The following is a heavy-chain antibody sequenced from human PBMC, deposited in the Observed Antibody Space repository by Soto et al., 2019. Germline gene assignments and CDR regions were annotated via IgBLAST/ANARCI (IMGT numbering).Heavy chain of an antibody. D-gene: IGHD2-2*01. V-gene: IGHV1-69*13. CDR3: ARDVSGPGATYVMDV. CDR1: GGTFSSYA. CDR2: TIPIFGTA. J-gene: IGHJ6*02. Sequence: SVKVSCKASGGTFSSYAISWVRQAPGQGLEWMGGTIPIFGTANYAQKFQGRVTITADESTSTAYMELSSLRSEDTAVYYCARDVSGPGATYVMDVWGQGTTVTVSS.